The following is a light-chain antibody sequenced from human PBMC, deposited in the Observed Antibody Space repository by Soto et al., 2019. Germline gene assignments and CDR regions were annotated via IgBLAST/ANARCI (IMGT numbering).Light chain of an antibody. J-gene: IGLJ3*02. CDR1: SNDVGGYNY. CDR3: SSYTSSYTWV. Sequence: QSVLTQPASVSGSPGQSITISCTGTSNDVGGYNYVSWYQQHPGKAPKLLIYGVSDRPSGVSNRFSGSKSGNAASLTISGLQAEDEGDYYCSSYTSSYTWVFCGGTKLTVL. CDR2: GVS. V-gene: IGLV2-14*03.